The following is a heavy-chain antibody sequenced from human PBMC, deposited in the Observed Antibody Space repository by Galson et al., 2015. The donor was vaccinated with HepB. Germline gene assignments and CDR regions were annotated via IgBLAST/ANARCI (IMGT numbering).Heavy chain of an antibody. CDR1: GASISSSIYF. J-gene: IGHJ4*02. CDR3: ARHHTTGWYYFDN. D-gene: IGHD1-1*01. V-gene: IGHV4-39*01. CDR2: MSYSGNT. Sequence: SETLSLTCTVSGASISSSIYFWGWIRQSPGKGLEWIATMSYSGNTYYNPSLSSRSTISVDTSKSQFSLKLSSVTAADTAVYYCARHHTTGWYYFDNWGQGTLVSVSP.